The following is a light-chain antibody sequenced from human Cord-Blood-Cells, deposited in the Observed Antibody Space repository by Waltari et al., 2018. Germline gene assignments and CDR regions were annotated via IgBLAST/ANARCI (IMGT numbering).Light chain of an antibody. CDR1: SSDVGGYNY. Sequence: QSALTQPPSASGSPGPSVTISCTGTSSDVGGYNYVSWYQQHPGKAPKLMLYEVSKRPSGFPDRFSGSKSGNTASLTVSGLQAEDEADYYCSSYAGSNKLVFGGGTKLTVL. CDR3: SSYAGSNKLV. CDR2: EVS. V-gene: IGLV2-8*01. J-gene: IGLJ3*02.